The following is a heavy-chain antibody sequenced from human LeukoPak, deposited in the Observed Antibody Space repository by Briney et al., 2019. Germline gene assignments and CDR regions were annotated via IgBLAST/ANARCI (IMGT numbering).Heavy chain of an antibody. CDR2: IYYSGST. Sequence: SETLSLTCTVSGGSISSHYWSWIRQPPGKGLEWIGYIYYSGSTNYNPSLKSRVTISVDTSKNQFSLKLSSVTAADTAVYYCASSGSLYNWFDPWGQGTLVTVSS. V-gene: IGHV4-59*11. J-gene: IGHJ5*02. CDR3: ASSGSLYNWFDP. CDR1: GGSISSHY.